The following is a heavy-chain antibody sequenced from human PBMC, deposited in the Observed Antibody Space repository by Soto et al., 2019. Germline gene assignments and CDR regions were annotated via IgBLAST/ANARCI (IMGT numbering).Heavy chain of an antibody. CDR3: AKDYSPSSGWYESPVNYFDY. CDR1: GFTFSSYA. CDR2: ISGSGGST. D-gene: IGHD6-19*01. V-gene: IGHV3-23*01. J-gene: IGHJ4*02. Sequence: GGSLRLSCAASGFTFSSYAMSWVRQAPGKGLEWVSAISGSGGSTYYADSVKGRFTISRDNSKNTLYLQMNSLRAEDTAVYYCAKDYSPSSGWYESPVNYFDYWGQGTLVTVSS.